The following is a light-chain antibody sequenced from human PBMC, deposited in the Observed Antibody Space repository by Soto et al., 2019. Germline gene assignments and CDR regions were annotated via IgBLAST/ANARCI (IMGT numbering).Light chain of an antibody. J-gene: IGKJ4*01. CDR1: QTISNNY. CDR3: QKYGNTPLS. V-gene: IGKV3D-20*01. CDR2: DAS. Sequence: TQSPSTLSASVGDRVTITCRASQTISNNYLAWYQQKPGLAPRLLIYDASSRATGIPDRFTGSGSGTDFTLTISRLEPEDFAVYYCQKYGNTPLSFGGGTKVDIK.